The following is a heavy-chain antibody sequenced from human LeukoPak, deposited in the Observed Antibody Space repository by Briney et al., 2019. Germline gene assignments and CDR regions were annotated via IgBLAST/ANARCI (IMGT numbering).Heavy chain of an antibody. Sequence: SETLSLTCAVYGGSFSGYYWSWIRQPPGKGLEWIGEINHSGSTNYNPSLKSRVTIPVDTSKNQFSLKLSSVTAADTAVYYCARLPGIRLGHRRLYSSGWYYFDYWGQGTLVTVSS. J-gene: IGHJ4*02. V-gene: IGHV4-34*01. CDR2: INHSGST. CDR1: GGSFSGYY. D-gene: IGHD6-19*01. CDR3: ARLPGIRLGHRRLYSSGWYYFDY.